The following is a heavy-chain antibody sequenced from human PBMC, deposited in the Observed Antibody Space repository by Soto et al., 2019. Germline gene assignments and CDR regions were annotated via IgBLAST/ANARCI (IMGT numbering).Heavy chain of an antibody. J-gene: IGHJ3*02. D-gene: IGHD5-18*01. CDR1: GFTFSSYG. V-gene: IGHV3-33*01. CDR2: IWYDGSNK. CDR3: ARATAEDAFDI. Sequence: QVQLVESGGGVVQPGRSLRLSCAASGFTFSSYGMHWVRQAPGKGLEWVAVIWYDGSNKYYADSVKGRFTISRDNSKNTLYLQMNSLRAEDTAVYYCARATAEDAFDIWGQGTMVTVSS.